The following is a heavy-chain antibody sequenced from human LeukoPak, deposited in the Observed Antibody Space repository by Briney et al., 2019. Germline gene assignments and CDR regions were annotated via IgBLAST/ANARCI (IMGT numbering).Heavy chain of an antibody. CDR3: ARGTAHYDYVWGSYRSGYYFDY. Sequence: PQTLSLTCAVSGGSISSGGYSWSWIRQPPGKGLEWIGYIYHSRSTYYNPSLKSRVTISVDGSKNQFSLKLSSVTAADTAVYYCARGTAHYDYVWGSYRSGYYFDYWGQGTLVTVSS. V-gene: IGHV4-30-2*01. J-gene: IGHJ4*02. CDR1: GGSISSGGYS. CDR2: IYHSRST. D-gene: IGHD3-16*02.